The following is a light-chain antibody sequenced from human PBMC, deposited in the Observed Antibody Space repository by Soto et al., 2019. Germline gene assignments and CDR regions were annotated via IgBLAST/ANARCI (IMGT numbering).Light chain of an antibody. CDR3: RQYNSYSWT. CDR2: KAS. V-gene: IGKV1-5*03. J-gene: IGKJ1*01. CDR1: QSISSW. Sequence: DIQMTQSPSTLSASVGDRVTITCRASQSISSWLAWYQQKPGKAPKLLIYKASSLESGVRSRFSGSGSGTEFTLTISSLQPDEFATYYCRQYNSYSWTFGQGTKVESK.